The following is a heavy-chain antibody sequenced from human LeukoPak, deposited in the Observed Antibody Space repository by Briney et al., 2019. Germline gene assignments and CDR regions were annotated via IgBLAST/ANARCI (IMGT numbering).Heavy chain of an antibody. CDR3: ARDRDGTGNYPLDY. CDR1: GLPFSKYA. D-gene: IGHD3-10*01. V-gene: IGHV3-23*01. J-gene: IGHJ4*02. CDR2: IRGSGGGP. Sequence: GGSLRLSCAVSGLPFSKYAMSWVRQAPGKGLEWVSGIRGSGGGPYYAASVKGRVTISRDKSKNTLYLQMNSLRADDTAVYYCARDRDGTGNYPLDYWGQGTLVIVSS.